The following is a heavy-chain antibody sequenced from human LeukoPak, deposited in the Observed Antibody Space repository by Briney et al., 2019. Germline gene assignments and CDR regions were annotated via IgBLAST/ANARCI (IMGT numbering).Heavy chain of an antibody. CDR1: GGSISSSNYY. CDR3: ARHGSRGDYYFDY. CDR2: IYYSGNT. Sequence: SETLSLTCTVSGGSISSSNYYWGWIRQPPGKGLEWIGSIYYSGNTYYNPSLKSRVTISVDTSKNQFSLKLSSVTAADTAVYYCARHGSRGDYYFDYWGQGTLVTVSS. V-gene: IGHV4-39*01. J-gene: IGHJ4*02. D-gene: IGHD3-16*01.